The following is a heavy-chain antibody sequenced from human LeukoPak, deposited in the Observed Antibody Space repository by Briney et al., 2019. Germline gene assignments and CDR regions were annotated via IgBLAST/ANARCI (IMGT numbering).Heavy chain of an antibody. V-gene: IGHV3-30*03. CDR1: GFTFSSYG. D-gene: IGHD2-21*01. J-gene: IGHJ6*01. Sequence: GGSLRLSCAASGFTFSSYGMHWVRQAPGKGLEWVAVISYDGSNKHYADSVKGRFTISRDDSKTTVYLLMNSLRAEDTAVYYCAREVAPLYFHYGMDVWGEGTTVTVSS. CDR3: AREVAPLYFHYGMDV. CDR2: ISYDGSNK.